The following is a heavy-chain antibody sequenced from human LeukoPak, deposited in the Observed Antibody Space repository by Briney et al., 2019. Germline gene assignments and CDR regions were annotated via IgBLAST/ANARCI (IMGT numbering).Heavy chain of an antibody. CDR2: IYHSGST. J-gene: IGHJ4*02. V-gene: IGHV4-38-2*01. CDR3: ARSLGSTSAYFDY. CDR1: GYSISSGYY. D-gene: IGHD2-2*01. Sequence: PSETLSLTCAVSGYSISSGYYWGWIRQPPGKGLEWIGSIYHSGSTFYNPSLKSRVTISVDTSKNQFSLKLSSMTAADTAVYYCARSLGSTSAYFDYWGQGTLVTVSS.